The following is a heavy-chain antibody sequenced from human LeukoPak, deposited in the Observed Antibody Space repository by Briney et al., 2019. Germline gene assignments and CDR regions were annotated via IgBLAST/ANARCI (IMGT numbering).Heavy chain of an antibody. V-gene: IGHV3-21*01. CDR2: ISSSSYI. Sequence: GGSLRLSCAASGFTFSSYSMNWVRQAPGKGLEWVSSISSSSYIYYADSVKGRFTISRDNAKNSLYLQMNSLRAEDTAVYYCARADYYDSSGYYDNFDYWGQGTLVTVSS. CDR1: GFTFSSYS. D-gene: IGHD3-22*01. J-gene: IGHJ4*02. CDR3: ARADYYDSSGYYDNFDY.